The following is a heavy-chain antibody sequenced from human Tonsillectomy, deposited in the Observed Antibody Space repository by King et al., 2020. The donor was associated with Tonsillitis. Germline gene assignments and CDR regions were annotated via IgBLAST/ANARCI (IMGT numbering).Heavy chain of an antibody. CDR1: GATLSTYG. Sequence: VQLVESGAEVKKPGSSVKVSCKASGATLSTYGISWVRQAPGQGLEWMGRITPLLLIPNYAQKFQGRVTITADKSTSTAYMELSSLRSEDTAVYYCATDWLYSGSYYGLDYWGQGTPVTVSP. CDR2: ITPLLLIP. D-gene: IGHD1-26*01. CDR3: ATDWLYSGSYYGLDY. V-gene: IGHV1-69*09. J-gene: IGHJ4*02.